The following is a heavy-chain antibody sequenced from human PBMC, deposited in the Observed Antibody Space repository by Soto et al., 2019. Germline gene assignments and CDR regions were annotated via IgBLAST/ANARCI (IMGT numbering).Heavy chain of an antibody. CDR2: ISYDGSNK. V-gene: IGHV3-30*18. Sequence: GWSLRLSCAASGFTFSSYGMHWVRQAPGKGLEWVAVISYDGSNKYYADSVKGRFTISRDNSKNTLYLQMNSLRAEDTAVYYCAKDLVRELTPGLYCGHGTLVTVSS. J-gene: IGHJ4*01. CDR3: AKDLVRELTPGLY. CDR1: GFTFSSYG. D-gene: IGHD1-26*01.